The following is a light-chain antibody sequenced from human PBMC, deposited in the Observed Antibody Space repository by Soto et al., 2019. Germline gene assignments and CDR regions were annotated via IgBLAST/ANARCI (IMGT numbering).Light chain of an antibody. CDR1: QSISSTY. V-gene: IGKV3-20*01. CDR3: QQYFGSLYT. J-gene: IGKJ2*01. Sequence: SVLTQSPGTLSLFPGEGATLSCRTSQSISSTYLAWYQQRPGQAPRLLIYAASSRATGIPDRFSGSGSGTDFTLTISILEPEDFAVYYCQQYFGSLYTFGQGTKLEIK. CDR2: AAS.